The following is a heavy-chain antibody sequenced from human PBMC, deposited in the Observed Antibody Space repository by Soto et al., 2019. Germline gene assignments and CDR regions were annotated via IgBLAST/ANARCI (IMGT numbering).Heavy chain of an antibody. CDR1: GGSFSGYY. CDR3: ARLGGKTYYYYYYMDV. CDR2: INHSGST. V-gene: IGHV4-34*01. J-gene: IGHJ6*03. Sequence: QVQLQQWGAGLLKPSETLSLTCAVYGGSFSGYYWSWIRQPPGKGLEWIGEINHSGSTNYNPSLKSRVTISVDTSKHQFSRKLSYVTAADTAVYYCARLGGKTYYYYYYMDVWGKGTTVTVSS. D-gene: IGHD1-1*01.